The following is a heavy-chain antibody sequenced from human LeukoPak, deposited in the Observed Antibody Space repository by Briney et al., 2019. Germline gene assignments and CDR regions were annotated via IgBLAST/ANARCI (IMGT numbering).Heavy chain of an antibody. V-gene: IGHV3-30*02. J-gene: IGHJ5*02. CDR1: GFTLSSYG. CDR2: IRYDGSNK. Sequence: GGSLRLSCAASGFTLSSYGMHWVRQAPGKGLEWVAFIRYDGSNKYYADSVKGRFTISRDNSKNTLYLQMNSLRAEDTAVYYCAKGVMARGVIQGSWFDPWGQGTLVTVSS. CDR3: AKGVMARGVIQGSWFDP. D-gene: IGHD3-10*01.